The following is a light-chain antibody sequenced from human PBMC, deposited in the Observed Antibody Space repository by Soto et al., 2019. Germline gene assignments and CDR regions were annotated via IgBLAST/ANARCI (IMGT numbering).Light chain of an antibody. CDR3: QHWTDYSWT. CDR1: QSLTMW. CDR2: KTS. Sequence: DIHMTQSPSTLSASVGDRVTITFRASQSLTMWLALYQQKPGKAPNLLIYKTSSLESGVPSRFSGSGSGTEFTLTIRSLQPDDFATYYCQHWTDYSWTLGQGNKVEVK. V-gene: IGKV1-5*03. J-gene: IGKJ1*01.